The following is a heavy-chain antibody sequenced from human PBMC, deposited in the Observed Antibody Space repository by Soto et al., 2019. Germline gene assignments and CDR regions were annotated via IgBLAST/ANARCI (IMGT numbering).Heavy chain of an antibody. CDR3: ARGSGSSGWYYYYGMDV. V-gene: IGHV6-1*01. J-gene: IGHJ6*02. D-gene: IGHD6-19*01. Sequence: SQTLSLTCVISGDSVSSNSAAWNWIRQSPSRGLEWLGRTYYRSKWYNDYAVSVKSRITINPDTSKNQFSLQLNSVTPEDTAVYYCARGSGSSGWYYYYGMDVWGQGTTVTVSS. CDR2: TYYRSKWYN. CDR1: GDSVSSNSAA.